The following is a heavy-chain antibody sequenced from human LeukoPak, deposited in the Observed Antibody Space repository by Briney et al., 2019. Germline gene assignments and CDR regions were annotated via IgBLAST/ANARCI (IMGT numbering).Heavy chain of an antibody. CDR2: IIPILGIA. J-gene: IGHJ4*02. CDR1: GGIFSSYA. CDR3: ARDLPPYYFDY. V-gene: IGHV1-69*04. Sequence: ASVKVSCKASGGIFSSYAISWVRQAPGQGLEWMGRIIPILGIANYAQKFQGRVTITADKSTSTAYMEPSSLRSEDTAVYYCARDLPPYYFDYWGQGTLVTVSS.